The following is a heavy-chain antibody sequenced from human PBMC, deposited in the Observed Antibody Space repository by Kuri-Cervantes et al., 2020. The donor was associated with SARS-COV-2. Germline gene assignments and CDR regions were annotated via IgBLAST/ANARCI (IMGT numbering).Heavy chain of an antibody. J-gene: IGHJ4*02. CDR3: ATAIAAAGSMIDY. D-gene: IGHD6-13*01. CDR1: GGSLSGYY. V-gene: IGHV4-38-2*01. Sequence: SETMSPTCAVYGGSLSGYYCGWIRQPPGKGLEWSGSIYHRGSTYYNPTLKSRVTISVDTSKNQFSLKLSSVTAADTAVYYCATAIAAAGSMIDYWGQGTMVTVSS. CDR2: IYHRGST.